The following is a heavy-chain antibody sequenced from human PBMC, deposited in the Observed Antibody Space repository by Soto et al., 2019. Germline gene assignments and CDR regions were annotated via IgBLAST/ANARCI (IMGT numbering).Heavy chain of an antibody. CDR1: GYSFTNLY. CDR3: ARGRSGSD. CDR2: MNPNSGNT. Sequence: ASVKVSCQASGYSFTNLYFHWVRQATGQGLEWMGWMNPNSGNTGYAQKFQGRVTMTRNTSISTAYMELSSLRSEDTAVYYCARGRSGSDWGQGTLVTVSS. D-gene: IGHD2-15*01. V-gene: IGHV1-8*02. J-gene: IGHJ4*02.